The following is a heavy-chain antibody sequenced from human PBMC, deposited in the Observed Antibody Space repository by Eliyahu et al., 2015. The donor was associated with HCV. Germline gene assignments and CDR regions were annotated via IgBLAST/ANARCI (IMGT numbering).Heavy chain of an antibody. V-gene: IGHV3-53*01. CDR2: IYSGGGT. Sequence: EVQLVESGGGVIQPGGSLXLSCAASGFTVSGNYMSWVRQAPGKGLEWVSVIYSGGGTYYADSVKGRFTMSRDNSKNTLYLQMNSLRAEDTAVYYCAKAAGWYGKGYFDYWGQGTLVTVSS. CDR3: AKAAGWYGKGYFDY. D-gene: IGHD6-19*01. CDR1: GFTVSGNY. J-gene: IGHJ4*02.